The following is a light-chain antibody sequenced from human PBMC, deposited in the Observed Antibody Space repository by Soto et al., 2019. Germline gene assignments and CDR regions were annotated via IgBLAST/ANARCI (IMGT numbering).Light chain of an antibody. V-gene: IGLV1-40*01. CDR2: GNS. Sequence: QSVLTQPHSVSGAPGQRVTISCTGSSSNIGAGYDVHWYQQLPGTAPKVLIYGNSNRPSGVPDRFSGSKSGTSASLAITGLQAEDEAGYYCQSYDSSLSGVVFGGGTKLTVL. CDR3: QSYDSSLSGVV. J-gene: IGLJ2*01. CDR1: SSNIGAGYD.